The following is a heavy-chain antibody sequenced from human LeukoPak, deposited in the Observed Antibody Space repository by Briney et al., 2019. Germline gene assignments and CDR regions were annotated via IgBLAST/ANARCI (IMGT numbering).Heavy chain of an antibody. CDR2: LIPVFGTA. CDR1: GGTFSSYA. CDR3: AHGRRGDYYYYYMDV. J-gene: IGHJ6*03. V-gene: IGHV1-69*13. Sequence: ASVKVSCKASGGTFSSYAISWVRQAPGQGLEWMGGLIPVFGTANYAQKFQGRVTITADESTSTAYMELSSLRSEDTAVYYCAHGRRGDYYYYYMDVWGKGTTVTISS. D-gene: IGHD3-10*01.